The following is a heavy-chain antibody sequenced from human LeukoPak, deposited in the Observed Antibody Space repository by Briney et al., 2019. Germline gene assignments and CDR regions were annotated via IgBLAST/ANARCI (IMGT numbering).Heavy chain of an antibody. CDR1: GGTFSSSA. J-gene: IGHJ6*03. Sequence: GASVKVSCKASGGTFSSSAISWVRQAPGQGLEWMGGIIPIFGTANYAQKFQGRVTITTDESTSTAYMELSSLRSEDTAVYYCAGTGSYYYYYYMDVWGKGTTVTVSS. CDR2: IIPIFGTA. CDR3: AGTGSYYYYYYMDV. D-gene: IGHD1-26*01. V-gene: IGHV1-69*05.